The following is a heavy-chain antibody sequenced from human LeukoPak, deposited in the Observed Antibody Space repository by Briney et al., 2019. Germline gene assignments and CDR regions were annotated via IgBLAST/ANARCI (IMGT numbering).Heavy chain of an antibody. CDR2: ISYDGSNK. V-gene: IGHV3-30-3*01. CDR3: ARDPEVYYYDSSGYSGDYYYYGMDV. Sequence: PGRSLRLSCVASGFTFSSYAVHWVRQAPGKGLEWVAVISYDGSNKYYADSVKGRFTISRDNSKNTLYLQMNSLRAEDTAVYYCARDPEVYYYDSSGYSGDYYYYGMDVWGQGTTVTVSS. CDR1: GFTFSSYA. D-gene: IGHD3-22*01. J-gene: IGHJ6*02.